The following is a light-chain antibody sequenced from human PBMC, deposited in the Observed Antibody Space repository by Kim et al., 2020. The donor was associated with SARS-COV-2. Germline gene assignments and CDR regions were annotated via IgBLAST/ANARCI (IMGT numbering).Light chain of an antibody. CDR2: EVS. Sequence: QSVLTQPPSASGSPGQSVTISCTGTSSDVGGYYYVSWYQQHPGKAPKLMIYEVSKRPSGVPDRFSGSKSGNTASLTVSWLQAEDEADYYCSSYAGSNSVVFGGGTQLTVL. CDR1: SSDVGGYYY. CDR3: SSYAGSNSVV. J-gene: IGLJ2*01. V-gene: IGLV2-8*01.